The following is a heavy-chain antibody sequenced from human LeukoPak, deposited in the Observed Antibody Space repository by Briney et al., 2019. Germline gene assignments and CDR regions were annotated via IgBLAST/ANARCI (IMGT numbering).Heavy chain of an antibody. CDR3: ALYGVSSFITY. V-gene: IGHV3-30*03. J-gene: IGHJ4*02. CDR2: ISYDGSNK. Sequence: PGRSLRLSCAASGFTFSSYGMHWVRQAPGKGLEWVAVISYDGSNKYYADSVKGRFTISRDNSKNTLYLQMNSLRAEDTAVYYCALYGVSSFITYWGQGTLVTASS. CDR1: GFTFSSYG. D-gene: IGHD4-17*01.